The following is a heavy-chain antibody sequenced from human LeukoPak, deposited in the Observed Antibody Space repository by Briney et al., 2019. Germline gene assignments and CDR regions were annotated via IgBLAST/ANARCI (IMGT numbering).Heavy chain of an antibody. V-gene: IGHV3-49*04. CDR3: TSAWESSSWLDAFDI. CDR2: IRGKAYGGTT. CDR1: GFTFGDYA. Sequence: GGSLRLSCRASGFTFGDYAMSWVRQAPGKGLEWVAFIRGKAYGGTTEHAASVKGRFTISRDDSKSIAYLQMNSLKTEDTAVYYCTSAWESSSWLDAFDIWGQGTMVTVSS. D-gene: IGHD6-13*01. J-gene: IGHJ3*02.